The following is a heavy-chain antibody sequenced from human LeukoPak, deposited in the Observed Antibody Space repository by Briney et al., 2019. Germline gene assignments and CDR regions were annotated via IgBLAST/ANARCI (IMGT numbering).Heavy chain of an antibody. CDR3: ASDSDY. CDR2: ISYDGSNK. J-gene: IGHJ4*02. V-gene: IGHV3-30-3*01. Sequence: GGSLRLSCAASGFTLSSYAMHWVRQAPGKGLEWVAVISYDGSNKYYADSVKGRFTISRDNSKNTLYLQMNSLRAEDTAVYYCASDSDYWGQGTLVTVSS. CDR1: GFTLSSYA.